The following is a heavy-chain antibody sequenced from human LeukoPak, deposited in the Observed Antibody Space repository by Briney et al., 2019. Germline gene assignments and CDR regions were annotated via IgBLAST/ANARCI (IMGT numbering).Heavy chain of an antibody. J-gene: IGHJ4*02. Sequence: ASVKVSCKASGYTFTSYDINWVRQATGQGLEWMGWMNPNSGNTGYAQKFQGRVTITRNTSISTAYMELSSLRSEDTAVYYCARGVVVAATRYYFDYWGQGTLVTVSS. CDR1: GYTFTSYD. CDR3: ARGVVVAATRYYFDY. D-gene: IGHD2-15*01. V-gene: IGHV1-8*01. CDR2: MNPNSGNT.